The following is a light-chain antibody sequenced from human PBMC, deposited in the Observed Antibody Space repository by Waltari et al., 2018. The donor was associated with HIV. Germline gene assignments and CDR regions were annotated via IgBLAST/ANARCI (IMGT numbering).Light chain of an antibody. CDR2: RAA. CDR3: QQYNTDPS. V-gene: IGKV1-5*03. Sequence: DIQMTQSPSTLPAFVGDRVTMTCRASHTISDWLAWYKQKPGKVPNLLIYRAATLERGVPSRFSGRSSGTEFTLTITDLQPDDFATYYCQQYNTDPSFGQGTRLE. CDR1: HTISDW. J-gene: IGKJ5*01.